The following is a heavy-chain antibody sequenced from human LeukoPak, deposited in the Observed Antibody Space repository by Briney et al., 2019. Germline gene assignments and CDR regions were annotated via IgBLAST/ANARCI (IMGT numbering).Heavy chain of an antibody. CDR3: ARGSPFYGDSSAYFDY. CDR1: SGSFSGNF. V-gene: IGHV4-34*01. J-gene: IGHJ4*02. CDR2: INHRGST. Sequence: SETLSLTCAVYSGSFSGNFWTYIRQPPGKGLEWIGEINHRGSTNYNPSLKSRVTISVDTSRNQFSLKLTSVTAADTAVYFCARGSPFYGDSSAYFDYWGQGTLVTVSS. D-gene: IGHD4-17*01.